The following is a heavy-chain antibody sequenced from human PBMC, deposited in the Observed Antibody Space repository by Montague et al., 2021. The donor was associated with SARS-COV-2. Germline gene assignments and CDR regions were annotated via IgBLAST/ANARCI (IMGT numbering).Heavy chain of an antibody. J-gene: IGHJ4*02. CDR3: AKDFSNFVGASTV. CDR1: VFTFSSNA. Sequence: LSLSFSVSVFTFSSNAMAWVRQAPGKGLEWVATIDVGGDNRNYADSVKVRFTISRDNFKNTLYLQMNSLRAEDTAIFYCAKDFSNFVGASTVWGQGTLVTVSS. D-gene: IGHD1-26*01. V-gene: IGHV3-23*01. CDR2: IDVGGDNR.